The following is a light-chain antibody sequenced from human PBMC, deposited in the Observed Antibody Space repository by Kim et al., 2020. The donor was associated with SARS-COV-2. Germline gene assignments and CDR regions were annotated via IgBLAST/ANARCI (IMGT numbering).Light chain of an antibody. Sequence: QAVVTQEPSLTESPGGTVTLTGASSTGGVTSEYYPSWFQQQPGQAPRALIYDTSKKHSWTPARFSGSLLGGRAALTLTGAQPEDEAEYYCLLSYGAARPYVVFGGGTQLTVL. CDR1: TGGVTSEYY. CDR2: DTS. J-gene: IGLJ2*01. V-gene: IGLV7-46*01. CDR3: LLSYGAARPYVV.